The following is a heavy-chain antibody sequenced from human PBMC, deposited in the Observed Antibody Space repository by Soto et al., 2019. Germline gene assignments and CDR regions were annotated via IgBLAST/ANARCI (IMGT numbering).Heavy chain of an antibody. Sequence: PGGSLRLSCAASGFTFSSYAMSWVRQATGKGLEWVSAISGSGGSTYYADSVKGRFTISRDNSKNTLYLQMNSLRAEDTAVYYCAKDMEYSSSLFDYWGQGTLGTVSS. CDR1: GFTFSSYA. CDR3: AKDMEYSSSLFDY. D-gene: IGHD6-6*01. CDR2: ISGSGGST. V-gene: IGHV3-23*01. J-gene: IGHJ4*02.